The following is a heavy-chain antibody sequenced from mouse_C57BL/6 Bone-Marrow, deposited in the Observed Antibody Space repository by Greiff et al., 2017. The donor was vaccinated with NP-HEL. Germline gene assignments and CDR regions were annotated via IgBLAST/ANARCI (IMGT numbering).Heavy chain of an antibody. Sequence: EVKLQESGAELVRPGASVKLSCTASGFNIKDDYMHWVKQRPEQGLEWIGWIDPENGDTEYASKFQGKATITADTSSNTAYLQLSSLTSEDTAVYYCTPTHWVYFDYWGQGTTLTVSS. CDR1: GFNIKDDY. D-gene: IGHD4-1*01. J-gene: IGHJ2*01. CDR3: TPTHWVYFDY. CDR2: IDPENGDT. V-gene: IGHV14-4*01.